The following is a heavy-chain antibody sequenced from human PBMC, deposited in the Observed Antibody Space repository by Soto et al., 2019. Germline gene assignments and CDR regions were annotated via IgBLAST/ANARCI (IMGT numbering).Heavy chain of an antibody. CDR1: GFTFSSYA. J-gene: IGHJ2*01. CDR2: ISGSGGST. Sequence: EVQLLKSGGGLVQPGGSLRLSCAASGFTFSSYAMSWVRQAPGKGLEWVSAISGSGGSTYYADSVKGRFTISRDNSKNKLYLQMNSLRAEDTAVYYCAKAGGYSSTKGLFFDLWGRGTLVTVAS. V-gene: IGHV3-23*01. D-gene: IGHD6-13*01. CDR3: AKAGGYSSTKGLFFDL.